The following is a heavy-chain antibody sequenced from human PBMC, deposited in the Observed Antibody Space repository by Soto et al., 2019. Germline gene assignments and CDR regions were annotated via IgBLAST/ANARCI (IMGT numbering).Heavy chain of an antibody. CDR1: GCTFSSYA. CDR3: AKDLSYNWPEYYFDY. D-gene: IGHD1-20*01. V-gene: IGHV3-23*01. Sequence: LRLSCAASGCTFSSYAMSWVRQAPGKGLEWVSAISGSGGSTYYADSVKGRFTISRDNSKNTLYLQMNSLRAEDTAVYYCAKDLSYNWPEYYFDYWGQGTLVTVSS. CDR2: ISGSGGST. J-gene: IGHJ4*02.